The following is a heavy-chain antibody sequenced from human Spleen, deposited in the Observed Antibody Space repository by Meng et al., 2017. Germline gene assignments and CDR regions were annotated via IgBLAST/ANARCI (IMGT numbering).Heavy chain of an antibody. Sequence: SLKISCAASGFSFDDYAMDWVRQAPGKGLEWVSGITWNGGRVRYADSVKGRFTISRDNAKNSLYLQMDSLRPEDTALYYCVKDTTYECGGNSYFQHWGQGTLVTVSS. V-gene: IGHV3-9*01. J-gene: IGHJ1*01. D-gene: IGHD4-23*01. CDR1: GFSFDDYA. CDR2: ITWNGGRV. CDR3: VKDTTYECGGNSYFQH.